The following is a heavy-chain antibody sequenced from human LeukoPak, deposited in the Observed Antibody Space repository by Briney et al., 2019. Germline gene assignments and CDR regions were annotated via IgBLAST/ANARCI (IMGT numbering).Heavy chain of an antibody. D-gene: IGHD2-15*01. CDR1: GASINSHY. V-gene: IGHV4-4*07. CDR2: IYISGST. J-gene: IGHJ4*02. CDR3: ARALNPLPGTYYFDY. Sequence: SETLSLTCTVSGASINSHYWSWIRQPAGKGLEWIGRIYISGSTNYNSSLQSRVTMSVDTSENQFSLKLSSVTAADTAVYYCARALNPLPGTYYFDYWGQGTLVTVSS.